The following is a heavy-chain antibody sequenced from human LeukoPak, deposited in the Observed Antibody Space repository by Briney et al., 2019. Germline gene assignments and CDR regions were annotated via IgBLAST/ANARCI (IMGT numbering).Heavy chain of an antibody. CDR2: IYYSGST. Sequence: SETLSLTCTVSGVSISSYYWSWIRQPPGKGLELIGYIYYSGSTNYNPSLKSRVTISIDTSKNQLSLKLSSVTAADTAVYYCARFSVAAAGTGWFDPWGQGTLVTVSS. J-gene: IGHJ5*02. CDR1: GVSISSYY. CDR3: ARFSVAAAGTGWFDP. V-gene: IGHV4-59*01. D-gene: IGHD6-13*01.